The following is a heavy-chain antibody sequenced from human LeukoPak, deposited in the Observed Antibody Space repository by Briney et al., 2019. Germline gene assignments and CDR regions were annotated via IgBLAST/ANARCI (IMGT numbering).Heavy chain of an antibody. D-gene: IGHD1-26*01. Sequence: PGGSLRLSCVASGFTFGSYAMNWVRQAPGKGLEWVSYISSSGTTISYAQSVKGRFTITRDNAQNSLTLHMNTLRADDTAVYYCAKDGGTHFDHWGQGTLVTVSS. V-gene: IGHV3-48*01. CDR2: ISSSGTTI. CDR3: AKDGGTHFDH. J-gene: IGHJ4*02. CDR1: GFTFGSYA.